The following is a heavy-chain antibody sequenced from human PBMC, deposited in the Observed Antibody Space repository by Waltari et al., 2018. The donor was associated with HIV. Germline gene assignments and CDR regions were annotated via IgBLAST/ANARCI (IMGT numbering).Heavy chain of an antibody. D-gene: IGHD3-3*01. CDR3: ATFWNGYFDH. CDR2: MDLHGSQK. J-gene: IGHJ4*02. V-gene: IGHV3-7*01. CDR1: GFTFSSSW. Sequence: EVQLEESGGNLGLVQPGGSLRLSCAAFGFTFSSSWMGWLRQAPGKGLEGVANMDLHGSQKYYVDSAKGRFTISRDNAKSSLYLQMNSLRAGDTAIYYCATFWNGYFDHWGQGTLVTVSS.